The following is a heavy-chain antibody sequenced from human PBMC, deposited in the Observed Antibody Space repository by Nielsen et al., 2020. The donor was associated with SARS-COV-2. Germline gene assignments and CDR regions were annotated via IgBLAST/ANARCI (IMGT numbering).Heavy chain of an antibody. V-gene: IGHV1-69*13. Sequence: SVKVSCKASGYTFTGHYIHWVRQAPGQGLEWMGGIIPIFGTANYAQKFQGRVTITADESTSTAYMELSSLRSEDTAVYYCARDSSGTYRRVDYWGQGTLVTVSS. D-gene: IGHD3-22*01. CDR2: IIPIFGTA. J-gene: IGHJ4*02. CDR3: ARDSSGTYRRVDY. CDR1: GYTFTGHY.